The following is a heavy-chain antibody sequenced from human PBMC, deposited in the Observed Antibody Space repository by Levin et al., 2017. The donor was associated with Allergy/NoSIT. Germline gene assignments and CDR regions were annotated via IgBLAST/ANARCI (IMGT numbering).Heavy chain of an antibody. CDR3: ARVLTYYASGRFEH. D-gene: IGHD3-10*01. Sequence: SQTLSLPCTVSGGSIRSGSYYWSWIRQPAGKGLEWIGRIYTSGSTSYNPSLKSRVTISIDTSKNQFSLKLSSVTAADTAVYYCARVLTYYASGRFEHWGQGTLVTVSS. CDR1: GGSIRSGSYY. J-gene: IGHJ5*02. V-gene: IGHV4-61*02. CDR2: IYTSGST.